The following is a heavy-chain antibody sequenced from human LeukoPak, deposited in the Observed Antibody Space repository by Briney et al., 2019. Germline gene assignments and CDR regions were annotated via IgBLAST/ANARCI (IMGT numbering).Heavy chain of an antibody. J-gene: IGHJ4*02. V-gene: IGHV3-74*01. CDR1: GFTFSAYW. Sequence: PGGSLRLSCAVSGFTFSAYWMPWARQAPGKGLVWVSHINSDASGTNSADSVKGRFTICRDNAKKTLYLQMNSLRAEDTAVYYCTRGLHMVRGAFDYWGQGTLVTVSS. D-gene: IGHD3-10*01. CDR3: TRGLHMVRGAFDY. CDR2: INSDASGT.